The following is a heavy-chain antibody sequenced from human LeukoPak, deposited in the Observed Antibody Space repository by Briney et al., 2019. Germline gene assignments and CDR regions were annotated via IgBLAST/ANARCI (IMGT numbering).Heavy chain of an antibody. CDR3: AKDFPRSSWGYYYYYGLDV. D-gene: IGHD6-6*01. J-gene: IGHJ6*02. Sequence: PGGSLRLSCAASGFXFGDYAIHWVRQAPGKGLEWVSLISGDGDTTYYADSVKGRFTISRDNRKNSLYLQMNSLRTEDTALYYCAKDFPRSSWGYYYYYGLDVWGQGTTVTVSS. CDR1: GFXFGDYA. CDR2: ISGDGDTT. V-gene: IGHV3-43*02.